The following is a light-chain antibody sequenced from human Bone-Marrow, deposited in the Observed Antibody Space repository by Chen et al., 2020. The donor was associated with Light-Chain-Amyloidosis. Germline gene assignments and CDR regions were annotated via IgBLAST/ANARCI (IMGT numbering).Light chain of an antibody. J-gene: IGLJ1*01. V-gene: IGLV2-14*01. CDR3: SSFTSSSSYV. CDR1: SGDVGTYNY. CDR2: AVS. Sequence: QSPLSQPASVSGSPGQSLTISCPGTSGDVGTYNYVSWYQQHPGKAPKVMIYAVSNRPSGVSNRFSGSKSCNTASLTISGLQAEDEAGYYCSSFTSSSSYVFGPGTKVTVL.